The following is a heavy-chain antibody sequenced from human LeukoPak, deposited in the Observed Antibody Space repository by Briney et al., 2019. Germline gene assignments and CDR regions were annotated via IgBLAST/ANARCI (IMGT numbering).Heavy chain of an antibody. J-gene: IGHJ4*02. V-gene: IGHV5-51*01. CDR3: ARQAEDYYDSSGYPHFDY. CDR2: IYPGDSDT. D-gene: IGHD3-22*01. Sequence: GESLKISCKGSGYSFNTYWIGWVRQMPGKGLEWMGIIYPGDSDTRYSPSFQGQVTISADKSISTAYLQWSSLKASDTAMYYCARQAEDYYDSSGYPHFDYWGQGTLVTVSS. CDR1: GYSFNTYW.